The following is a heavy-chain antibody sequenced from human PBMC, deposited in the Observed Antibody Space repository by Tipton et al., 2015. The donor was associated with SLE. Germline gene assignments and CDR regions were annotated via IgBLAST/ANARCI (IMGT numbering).Heavy chain of an antibody. CDR2: ISHSGNT. CDR1: GYPISSDYF. V-gene: IGHV4-38-2*01. Sequence: TLSLTCAVSGYPISSDYFWGWIRQPPGKGLEGIGSISHSGNTYYNTSLKSRVTISVDTSKNQFSLKLRSVTAADTSVYYCARGAKERITLVRVRPYYFDYWGQGSLVTVSS. D-gene: IGHD3-10*01. CDR3: ARGAKERITLVRVRPYYFDY. J-gene: IGHJ4*01.